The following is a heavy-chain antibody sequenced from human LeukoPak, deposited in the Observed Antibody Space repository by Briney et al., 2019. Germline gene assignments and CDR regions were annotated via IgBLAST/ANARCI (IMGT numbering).Heavy chain of an antibody. V-gene: IGHV3-7*01. J-gene: IGHJ4*02. CDR3: ARDVNTIYGRYFDY. D-gene: IGHD3-3*01. CDR2: IKQDGTEK. CDR1: GFTFTTYW. Sequence: GESLRLSCAASGFTFTTYWMSWVRQAPGKGLEWVANIKQDGTEKYYVDSVKGRFTISRDNANNSIHLQMNSLRVEDTAVYYCARDVNTIYGRYFDYWGQGAVVAVSS.